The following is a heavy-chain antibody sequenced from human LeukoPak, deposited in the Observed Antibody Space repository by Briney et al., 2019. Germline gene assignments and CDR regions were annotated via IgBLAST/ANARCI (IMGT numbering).Heavy chain of an antibody. D-gene: IGHD1-26*01. Sequence: GGSLRLSCAASGFTFSSYGMHWVRQAPGKGLEWVAFIRYDGSNKYYADSVKGRFTISRDNSKNTLYLQMNSPRAEDTAVYYCAKDLRELLPPGYWGQGNLVTVSS. CDR2: IRYDGSNK. CDR1: GFTFSSYG. J-gene: IGHJ4*02. V-gene: IGHV3-30*02. CDR3: AKDLRELLPPGY.